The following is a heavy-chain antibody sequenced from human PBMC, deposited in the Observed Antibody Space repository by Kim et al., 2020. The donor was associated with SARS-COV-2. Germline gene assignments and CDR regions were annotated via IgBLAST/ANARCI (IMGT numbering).Heavy chain of an antibody. V-gene: IGHV1-46*01. CDR3: ARDSLFATVTTRSSWFDP. CDR1: GYTFTSYY. D-gene: IGHD4-17*01. CDR2: INPSGGST. Sequence: ASVKVSCKASGYTFTSYYMHWVRQAPGQGLEWMGIINPSGGSTSYAQKFQGRVTMTRDTSTSTVYMELSSLRSEDTAVYYCARDSLFATVTTRSSWFDPWGQGTLVTVSS. J-gene: IGHJ5*02.